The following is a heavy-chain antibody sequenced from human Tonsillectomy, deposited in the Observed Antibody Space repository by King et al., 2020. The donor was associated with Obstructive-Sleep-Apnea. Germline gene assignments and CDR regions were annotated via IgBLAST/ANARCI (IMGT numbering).Heavy chain of an antibody. CDR2: ISSSISYT. CDR3: ARGGWSGYYTRQLDY. D-gene: IGHD3-3*01. V-gene: IGHV3-11*06. CDR1: GFPFSEYY. Sequence: VQLVESGGGVVTPGGSLRLSCAASGFPFSEYYMNWIRQAPGKGLEWLSYISSSISYTNYADAVKGQFTISRDNARNSLYLQMNNLRVEDTAVYYCARGGWSGYYTRQLDYWGQGTLVTVSS. J-gene: IGHJ4*02.